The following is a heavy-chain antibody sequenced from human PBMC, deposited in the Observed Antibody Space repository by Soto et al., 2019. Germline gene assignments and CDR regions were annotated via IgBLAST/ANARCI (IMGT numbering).Heavy chain of an antibody. D-gene: IGHD3-3*01. J-gene: IGHJ3*02. CDR2: MNPNSGNT. CDR1: GYTFTSYD. V-gene: IGHV1-8*01. CDR3: ARYQRRIFGVDSIRSAFDI. Sequence: ASVKVSCKASGYTFTSYDINWVRQATGQGLEWMGWMNPNSGNTGYAQKFQGRVTMTRNTSISTAYMELSSLRSEDTAVYYCARYQRRIFGVDSIRSAFDIWGQGTMVTVSS.